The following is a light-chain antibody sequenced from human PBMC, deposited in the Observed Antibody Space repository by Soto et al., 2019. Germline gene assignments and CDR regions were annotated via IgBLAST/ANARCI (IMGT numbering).Light chain of an antibody. J-gene: IGLJ2*01. Sequence: QAVVTQPPSASGTPGQRVTISCSGSSSNIGSNTVNWYQQLPGTAPKLLIYSNNQRPSGVPDRFSGSKSGTSASLAISGLQSEDEADYYCAGWDDSLNGVVFGGGTQLTVL. V-gene: IGLV1-44*01. CDR3: AGWDDSLNGVV. CDR2: SNN. CDR1: SSNIGSNT.